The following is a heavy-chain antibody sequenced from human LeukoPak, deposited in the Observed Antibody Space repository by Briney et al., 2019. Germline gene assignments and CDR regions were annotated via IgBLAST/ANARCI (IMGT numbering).Heavy chain of an antibody. CDR3: ASRPPSETYFAVFDY. V-gene: IGHV3-23*01. D-gene: IGHD1-26*01. Sequence: PGGSLRLSCAASGFTFSSYAMSWVRQAPGKGLEWVSGITGSGGSTYHADSVKGRFTISRDNSKNTLYLQMNNLRADDTAVYYCASRPPSETYFAVFDYWGQGTLVTVSS. CDR1: GFTFSSYA. J-gene: IGHJ4*02. CDR2: ITGSGGST.